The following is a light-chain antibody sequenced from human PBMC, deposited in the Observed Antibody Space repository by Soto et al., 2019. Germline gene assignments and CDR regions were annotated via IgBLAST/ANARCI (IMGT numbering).Light chain of an antibody. CDR3: SSYTSSSTLKV. Sequence: QSALTQPASVSGSPGQSITISCSGTSSGVGGYNYVSWYQQHPGKAPKLMIYDVSNRPSGVSNRFSGSKSGNTASLTISGLQAEDESDYYCSSYTSSSTLKVFGGGTKLTVL. CDR1: SSGVGGYNY. CDR2: DVS. V-gene: IGLV2-14*01. J-gene: IGLJ2*01.